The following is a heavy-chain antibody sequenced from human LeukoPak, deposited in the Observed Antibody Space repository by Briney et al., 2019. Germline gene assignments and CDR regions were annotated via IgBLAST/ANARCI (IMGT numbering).Heavy chain of an antibody. CDR3: AKDSEGPLRYFDWYYYYYGMDV. CDR2: IWYDGSNK. Sequence: GGSLRLSCAASGFTFSSYAMHWVRQAPGKGLEWVALIWYDGSNKYYADSVKGRFTISRDNSKNTLYLQMNSLRAEDTAVYYCAKDSEGPLRYFDWYYYYYGMDVWGQGTTVTVSS. J-gene: IGHJ6*02. D-gene: IGHD3-9*01. V-gene: IGHV3-30*02. CDR1: GFTFSSYA.